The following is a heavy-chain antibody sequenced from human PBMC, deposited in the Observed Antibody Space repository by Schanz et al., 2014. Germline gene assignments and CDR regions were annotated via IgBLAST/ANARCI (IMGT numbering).Heavy chain of an antibody. CDR1: GLTFTSAW. CDR2: ILGLASTT. J-gene: IGHJ5*02. Sequence: EVQLLESGGGLVKPGGSLRLSCATSGLTFTSAWMSWVRQVPGKGLEWVSAILGLASTTYYADSVKGRFTISRDNSKNLLYLQMNSLRAEDTAVYYCTRDVRLDRRGNWFDPWGQGTLVNVSS. D-gene: IGHD1-1*01. CDR3: TRDVRLDRRGNWFDP. V-gene: IGHV3-23*01.